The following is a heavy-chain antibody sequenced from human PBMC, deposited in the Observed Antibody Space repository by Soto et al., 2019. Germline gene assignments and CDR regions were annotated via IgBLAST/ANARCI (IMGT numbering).Heavy chain of an antibody. V-gene: IGHV3-23*01. D-gene: IGHD3-22*01. Sequence: GGSLRPSCAASGFTFSSYAMSWVRPAPGKGLEWVSAISSSGGSTYYADSVKGRFTISRDNSKNTLYLQMNSLRAEDTAVYYCAKRWNYYDSSGYLDYWGQGTLVTVSS. CDR2: ISSSGGST. J-gene: IGHJ4*02. CDR3: AKRWNYYDSSGYLDY. CDR1: GFTFSSYA.